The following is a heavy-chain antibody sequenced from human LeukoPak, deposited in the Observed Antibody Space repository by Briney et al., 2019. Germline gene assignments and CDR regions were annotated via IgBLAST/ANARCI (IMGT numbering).Heavy chain of an antibody. CDR2: IYSGGST. V-gene: IGHV3-66*01. J-gene: IGHJ4*02. Sequence: GGSLRLSCAASGFTVSSNYTSWVRQAPGKGLEWVSVIYSGGSTYYADSVKGRFTISRDNSKNTLYLQMNSLRAEDTAVYYCAREAGIAVAVPDYWGQGTLVTVSS. CDR3: AREAGIAVAVPDY. D-gene: IGHD6-19*01. CDR1: GFTVSSNY.